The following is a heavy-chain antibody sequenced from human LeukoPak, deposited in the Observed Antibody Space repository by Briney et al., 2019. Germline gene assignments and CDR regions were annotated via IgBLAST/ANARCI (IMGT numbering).Heavy chain of an antibody. CDR1: GFTFSSYG. J-gene: IGHJ4*02. CDR2: IRYDGSNK. Sequence: GGSLRLSCAASGFTFSSYGMHWVRQAPGKGLEWVAFIRYDGSNKYYADSVKGRFTISRDNSKNTLYLQMNSLRAEDTAVYYCFIVVVPAAPHGYWGQGTLVTVSS. CDR3: FIVVVPAAPHGY. V-gene: IGHV3-30*02. D-gene: IGHD2-2*01.